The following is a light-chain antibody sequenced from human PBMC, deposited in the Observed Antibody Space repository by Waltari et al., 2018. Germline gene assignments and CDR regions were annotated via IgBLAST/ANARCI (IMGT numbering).Light chain of an antibody. V-gene: IGLV2-14*01. CDR1: STDVGGSHH. J-gene: IGLJ3*02. CDR2: EVT. CDR3: SSYTTSNTWV. Sequence: QSALTQPASVSGSPGQSITISCTGTSTDVGGSHHVPWYQHPPGKAPKLRIFEVTDRPSGVSNRFSGSKSGNTASLTISGLQAEDEADYYCSSYTTSNTWVFGGGTKVTVL.